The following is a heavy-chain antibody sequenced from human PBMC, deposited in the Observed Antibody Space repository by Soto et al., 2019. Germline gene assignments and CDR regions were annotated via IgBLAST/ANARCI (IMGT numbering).Heavy chain of an antibody. CDR3: AREMAPPYYYYYYYGMDV. J-gene: IGHJ6*02. V-gene: IGHV3-33*01. D-gene: IGHD3-10*01. CDR1: GFTFSSYG. CDR2: IWYDGSNK. Sequence: PGGSLRLSCAASGFTFSSYGMHWVRQAPGKGLEWVAVIWYDGSNKYYADSVKGRFTISRDNSKNTLYLQMSSLRAEDTAVYYCAREMAPPYYYYYYYGMDVWGQGTTVTVSS.